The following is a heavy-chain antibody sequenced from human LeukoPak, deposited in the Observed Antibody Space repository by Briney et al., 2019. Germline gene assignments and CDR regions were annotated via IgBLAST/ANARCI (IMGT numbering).Heavy chain of an antibody. J-gene: IGHJ6*02. CDR1: GFTFSTHG. D-gene: IGHD3-3*01. Sequence: GGSLRLSCAASGFTFSTHGMHWVRQAPGKGLEWVAVIWYDGSNKYYADSVKGRFTISRDNSKNTLYLQMNSLRAEDTAVYYCVRDGTIFGLGMDVWGQGTTVTVSS. V-gene: IGHV3-33*01. CDR3: VRDGTIFGLGMDV. CDR2: IWYDGSNK.